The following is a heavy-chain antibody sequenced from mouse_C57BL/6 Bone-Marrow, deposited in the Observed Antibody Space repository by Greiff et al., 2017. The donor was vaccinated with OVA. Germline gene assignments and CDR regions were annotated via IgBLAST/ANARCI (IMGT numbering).Heavy chain of an antibody. V-gene: IGHV1-82*01. CDR3: ARPLYYGYPYAMDY. CDR2: IYPGDGDT. CDR1: GYAFSSSW. J-gene: IGHJ4*01. Sequence: QVQLQQSGPELVKPGASVKIFCKASGYAFSSSWMNWVKQRPGKGLEWIGRIYPGDGDTNYNGKFKGKATLTADKSSSTAYMQLSSLTSEDSAVYFCARPLYYGYPYAMDYWGQGTSVTVSS. D-gene: IGHD2-2*01.